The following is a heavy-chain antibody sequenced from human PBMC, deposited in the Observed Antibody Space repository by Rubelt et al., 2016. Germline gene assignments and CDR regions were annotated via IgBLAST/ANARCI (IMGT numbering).Heavy chain of an antibody. J-gene: IGHJ5*02. CDR3: VRDEYGVGGDP. CDR2: ITASGGAR. Sequence: EVQLVESGGGLVQPGGSLRLSCAASGFSFNIYEMNWVRQAPGKGLEWVSYITASGGARYYADALKGRFTVSRDNAKNLLYLQMNNVTDDDTALYYCVRDEYGVGGDPWGQGTLVTVSP. V-gene: IGHV3-48*03. CDR1: GFSFNIYE. D-gene: IGHD2/OR15-2a*01.